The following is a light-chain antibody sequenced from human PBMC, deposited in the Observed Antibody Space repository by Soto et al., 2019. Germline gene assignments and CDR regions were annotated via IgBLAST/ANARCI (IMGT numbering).Light chain of an antibody. CDR1: QTVSDN. CDR3: QQYGNSPRVT. CDR2: GAS. V-gene: IGKV3-15*01. J-gene: IGKJ4*01. Sequence: EIVLTQSPAILSASPGERATLSCRASQTVSDNLAWYQQKPGQSPRLLIYGASTRATDIPVRFSGSGSGTEFTLTISSLQSEDFAMYHCQQYGNSPRVTFGGGTKVEIK.